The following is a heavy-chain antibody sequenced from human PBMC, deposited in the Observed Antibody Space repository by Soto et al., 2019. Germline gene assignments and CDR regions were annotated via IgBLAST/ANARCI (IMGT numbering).Heavy chain of an antibody. CDR2: IYYSGST. V-gene: IGHV4-59*08. Sequence: SETLSLTCTYSGGSISSYYWSWIRQPPGKGLERIGYIYYSGSTNYNPSLKSRVTISVDTSKNQFSLKLSSVTAADTAVYYCAGTGYCSSTSCYKQGYYYGMDVWGQGTTVTVSS. CDR1: GGSISSYY. D-gene: IGHD2-2*02. CDR3: AGTGYCSSTSCYKQGYYYGMDV. J-gene: IGHJ6*02.